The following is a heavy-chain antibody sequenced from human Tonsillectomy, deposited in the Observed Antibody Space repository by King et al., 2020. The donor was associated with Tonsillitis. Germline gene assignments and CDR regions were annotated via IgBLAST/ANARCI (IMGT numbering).Heavy chain of an antibody. V-gene: IGHV3-9*01. CDR2: ISWNSGNI. CDR3: AKDVGEGSGSYYYGMDV. CDR1: GFTFDEYA. Sequence: VQLVESGGGLVQPGRSLRLSCAASGFTFDEYAMHWVRQAPGKGLEWVSGISWNSGNIGYADSVKGRFTISRDNAKNSLYLQMNSLRAEDTALYYCAKDVGEGSGSYYYGMDVWGQGTTVTVSS. D-gene: IGHD3-10*01. J-gene: IGHJ6*02.